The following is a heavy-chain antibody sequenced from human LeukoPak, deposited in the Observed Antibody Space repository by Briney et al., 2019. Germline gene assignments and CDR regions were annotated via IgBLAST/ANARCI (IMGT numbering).Heavy chain of an antibody. Sequence: AGSLRLSCAASGFTFSSYWMSWVRQAPGKGLEWVANIKKDGSEKYYVDSVKDRFTISRNNAKNSLYLQMNSLRAEDTAVYYCARDSATTDFDYWGQGSLVTVSS. J-gene: IGHJ4*02. CDR1: GFTFSSYW. D-gene: IGHD1-14*01. V-gene: IGHV3-7*01. CDR2: IKKDGSEK. CDR3: ARDSATTDFDY.